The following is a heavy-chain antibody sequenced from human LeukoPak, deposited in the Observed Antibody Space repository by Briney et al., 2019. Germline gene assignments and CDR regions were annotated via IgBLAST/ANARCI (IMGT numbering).Heavy chain of an antibody. D-gene: IGHD6-19*01. CDR1: GFTFSSYE. CDR3: ARLTSSGWSSNWFDP. J-gene: IGHJ5*02. Sequence: SGGSLRLSCAASGFTFSSYEMNWVRQAPGKGLEWVSYISSSGSTIYYADSVKGRFTISRDNAKNSLYLQMNSLRAEDTAVYYCARLTSSGWSSNWFDPWGQGTLVTVYS. CDR2: ISSSGSTI. V-gene: IGHV3-48*03.